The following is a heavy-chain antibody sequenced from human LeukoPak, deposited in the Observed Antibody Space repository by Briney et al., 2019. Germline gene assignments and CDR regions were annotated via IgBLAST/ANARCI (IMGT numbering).Heavy chain of an antibody. Sequence: XXXXGHTFTSYDINWVRQATGQGLEWMGWMNPNSGNTAYAQKFQGRVTMTRNTSISTAYMELSSLRSEDTAVYYCAREDYYDSGSFDPWGQGTLVTVSS. CDR3: AREDYYDSGSFDP. D-gene: IGHD3-22*01. CDR1: GHTFTSYD. J-gene: IGHJ5*02. CDR2: MNPNSGNT. V-gene: IGHV1-8*02.